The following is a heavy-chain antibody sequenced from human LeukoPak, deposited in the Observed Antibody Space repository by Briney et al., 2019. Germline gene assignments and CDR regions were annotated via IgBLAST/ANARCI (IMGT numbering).Heavy chain of an antibody. CDR3: ARGYYYDSTGYNPFDY. V-gene: IGHV3-48*03. Sequence: GESLRLSCAASGFTFSSYEMNWVRQAPGKGLEWVSYISSSGSTLYYADSLKGRFTISRDNANNSLYLQMNSLRAEDTAVYYCARGYYYDSTGYNPFDYWGQGTLVTVSS. CDR1: GFTFSSYE. D-gene: IGHD3-22*01. CDR2: ISSSGSTL. J-gene: IGHJ4*02.